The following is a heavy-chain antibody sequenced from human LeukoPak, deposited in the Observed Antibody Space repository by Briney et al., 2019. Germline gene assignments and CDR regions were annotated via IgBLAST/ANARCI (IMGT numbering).Heavy chain of an antibody. CDR2: ISYDGSNK. CDR1: GFTFSSYG. D-gene: IGHD1-14*01. V-gene: IGHV3-30*18. J-gene: IGHJ4*02. Sequence: GRSLRLSCAASGFTFSSYGIHWVRQAPGKGREWVAVISYDGSNKYYADSVKGRFTISRDNSKNTLYLQMNSLRAEDTAVYYCAKAGNRRVGSFYFDYWGQGTLVTVSS. CDR3: AKAGNRRVGSFYFDY.